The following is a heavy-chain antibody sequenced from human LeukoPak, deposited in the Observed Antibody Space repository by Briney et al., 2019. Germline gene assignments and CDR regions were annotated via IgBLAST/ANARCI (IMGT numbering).Heavy chain of an antibody. CDR2: IYYSGST. CDR1: GGSISTYY. D-gene: IGHD4-11*01. V-gene: IGHV4-59*01. J-gene: IGHJ4*02. Sequence: SETLSLTCTVSGGSISTYYWSWIRQPPGKGLEWIGYIYYSGSTNYNPSLKSRVTISVDTSKNQFSLKLRSVTAADTAVYHCARDASDTVTTYSYFDYWGQGTLVTASS. CDR3: ARDASDTVTTYSYFDY.